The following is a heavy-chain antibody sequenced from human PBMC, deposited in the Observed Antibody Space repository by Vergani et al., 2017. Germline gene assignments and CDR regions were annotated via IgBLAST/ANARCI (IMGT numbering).Heavy chain of an antibody. D-gene: IGHD2-2*01. CDR2: INHSGST. Sequence: QVQLQQWGAGLLKPSETLSLTCAVYGGSFSGYYWSWIRQPPGKGLEWIGEINHSGSTNYNPSLKSRVTISVDTSKNQFSLKLSSVTAADTAVYYCARAMGGYCISTSCPFDYWGQGTLVTVSS. V-gene: IGHV4-34*01. CDR1: GGSFSGYY. CDR3: ARAMGGYCISTSCPFDY. J-gene: IGHJ4*02.